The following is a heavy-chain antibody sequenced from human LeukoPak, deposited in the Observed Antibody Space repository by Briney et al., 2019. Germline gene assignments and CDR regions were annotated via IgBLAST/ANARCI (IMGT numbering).Heavy chain of an antibody. CDR1: GFTFSSYA. V-gene: IGHV3-23*01. CDR2: IGGSGSRAGNT. CDR3: AKVIITGSFPDYFDN. D-gene: IGHD1-14*01. J-gene: IGHJ4*02. Sequence: GGSLRLSCAAAGFTFSSYAMSWVRQAPGRGLEWVSAIGGSGSRAGNTYYADSVKGRFTISRDNSKDTLYLQMSSLRAEDTAIYYCAKVIITGSFPDYFDNWGQGTLVTVSS.